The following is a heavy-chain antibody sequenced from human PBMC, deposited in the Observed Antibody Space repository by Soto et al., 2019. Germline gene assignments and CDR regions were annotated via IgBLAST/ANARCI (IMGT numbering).Heavy chain of an antibody. CDR1: GGSFSGYY. D-gene: IGHD2-15*01. CDR2: INHSGST. J-gene: IGHJ4*02. CDR3: ASRKVVVAAGNLEYYFDY. Sequence: SETLSLTCAVYGGSFSGYYWSWIRQPPGKGLEWIGEINHSGSTNYNPSLKSRVTISVDTSKNQFSLKLSSVTAADTAVYYCASRKVVVAAGNLEYYFDYWGQGTLVTVSS. V-gene: IGHV4-34*01.